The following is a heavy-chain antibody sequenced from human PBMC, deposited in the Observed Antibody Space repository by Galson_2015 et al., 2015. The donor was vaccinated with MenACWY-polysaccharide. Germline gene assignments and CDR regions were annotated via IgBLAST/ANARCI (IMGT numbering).Heavy chain of an antibody. CDR1: GYTFTNYA. CDR2: INTYNANT. D-gene: IGHD2-15*01. CDR3: ARDAGGTEYY. Sequence: SGYTFTNYASNWVRQPHRQGIQWMGWINTYNANTYYAQKVQGRVTVTADTSATTAYMELRSLRSDYTAVYLCARDAGGTEYYWGQGTLVTVSS. V-gene: IGHV1-18*04. J-gene: IGHJ4*02.